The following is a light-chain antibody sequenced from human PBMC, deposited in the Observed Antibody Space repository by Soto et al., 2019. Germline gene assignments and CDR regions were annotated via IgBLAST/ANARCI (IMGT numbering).Light chain of an antibody. J-gene: IGKJ2*01. CDR2: RAS. CDR1: QSVNNN. Sequence: EIVMTQSPATLSVSPGERATLSCRASQSVNNNLAWYRQRPGQAPRLIIYRASIRATGIPARFSGSGFGTDFTLTISSLQSEDFAVYYCLQYNHWYASGPGTKVDIK. CDR3: LQYNHWYA. V-gene: IGKV3-15*01.